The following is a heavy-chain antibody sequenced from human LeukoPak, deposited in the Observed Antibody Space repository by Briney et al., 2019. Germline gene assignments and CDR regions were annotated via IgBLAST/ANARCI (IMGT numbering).Heavy chain of an antibody. V-gene: IGHV3-72*01. J-gene: IGHJ6*02. CDR3: TSRSGNSDYDYYYYYGMDV. CDR1: GFTFSDHH. Sequence: PGGSLRLSCAASGFTFSDHHMDWVRQAPGKGLEWIGRSKNKNNAYSTVYAASVKGRFTFSRDDPKNSLYLQMNSLKTEDTAVYYCTSRSGNSDYDYYYYYGMDVWGQGTTVTVSS. D-gene: IGHD5-12*01. CDR2: SKNKNNAYST.